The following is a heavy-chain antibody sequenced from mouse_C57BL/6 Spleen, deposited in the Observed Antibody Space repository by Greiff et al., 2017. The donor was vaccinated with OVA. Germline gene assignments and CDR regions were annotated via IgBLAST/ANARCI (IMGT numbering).Heavy chain of an antibody. CDR3: TTPWAWFAY. D-gene: IGHD4-1*01. CDR1: GFNIKDDY. Sequence: VHVKQSGAELVRPGASVKLSCTASGFNIKDDYMHWVKQRPEQGLEWIGWIDPENGDTEYASKFQGKATITADTSSNTAYLQLSSLTSEDTAVYYCTTPWAWFAYWGQGTLVTVSA. J-gene: IGHJ3*01. V-gene: IGHV14-4*01. CDR2: IDPENGDT.